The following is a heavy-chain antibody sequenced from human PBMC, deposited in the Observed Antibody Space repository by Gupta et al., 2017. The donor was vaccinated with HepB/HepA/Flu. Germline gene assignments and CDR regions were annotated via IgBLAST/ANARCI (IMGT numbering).Heavy chain of an antibody. V-gene: IGHV4-30-2*01. CDR1: GGSISSGYS. CDR2: ISHREST. Sequence: QLQLQESGSRLVKPSQTLSITCAVSGGSISSGYSWSWSRQPPGKGLEWIGYISHRESTYYNPSLKSRVTILIDRSKNQFSLKLTSVTAADTAVYYCARGGVVTATPFDYWGQGTLVTVSS. CDR3: ARGGVVTATPFDY. J-gene: IGHJ4*02. D-gene: IGHD2-21*02.